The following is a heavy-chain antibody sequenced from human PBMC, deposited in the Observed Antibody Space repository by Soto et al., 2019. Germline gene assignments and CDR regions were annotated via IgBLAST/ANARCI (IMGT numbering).Heavy chain of an antibody. CDR3: ARGLAADFPKWYFDL. J-gene: IGHJ2*01. Sequence: ASVKVSCKASGYTFTSYYMHWVRQAPGQGLEWMGIINPSGGSTSYAQKFQGRVTITADKSTSTAYMELSSLRSEDTAVYYCARGLAADFPKWYFDLWGRGTLVTVSS. D-gene: IGHD2-15*01. CDR1: GYTFTSYY. CDR2: INPSGGST. V-gene: IGHV1-46*01.